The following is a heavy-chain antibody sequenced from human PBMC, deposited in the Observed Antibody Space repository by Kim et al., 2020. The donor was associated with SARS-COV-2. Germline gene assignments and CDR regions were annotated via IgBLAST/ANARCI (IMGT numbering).Heavy chain of an antibody. J-gene: IGHJ4*02. CDR3: AKDTASGSYSPDYFDY. CDR2: ISGSGGRT. V-gene: IGHV3-23*01. CDR1: GFTFSSYA. Sequence: GGSLRLSCAASGFTFSSYAMSWVRQAPGKGLEWVSAISGSGGRTYYADSVKGRFTISRDNSKNTVYLQLNSLRAEDTAVYYCAKDTASGSYSPDYFDYWGQGTLVTVSS. D-gene: IGHD3-10*01.